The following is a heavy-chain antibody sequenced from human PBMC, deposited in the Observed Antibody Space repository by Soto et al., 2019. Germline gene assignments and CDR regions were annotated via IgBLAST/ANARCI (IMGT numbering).Heavy chain of an antibody. CDR3: ARNGGWNDAFDI. V-gene: IGHV4-59*01. CDR1: GGSIISYY. D-gene: IGHD1-1*01. J-gene: IGHJ3*02. Sequence: PSETLSLTCTVSGGSIISYYWSWIRQPPGKGLEWIGYIYSSGSTNYNPSLKGRVTISVDTSKNQFSLRLSSVTAVDTAVYYCARNGGWNDAFDIWGQGTMVTVSS. CDR2: IYSSGST.